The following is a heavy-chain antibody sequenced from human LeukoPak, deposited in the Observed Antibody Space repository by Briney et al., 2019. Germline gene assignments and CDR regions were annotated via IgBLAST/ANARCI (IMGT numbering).Heavy chain of an antibody. CDR3: ARGSYYDSSGYYYYYGMDV. CDR2: ISTNTGNP. Sequence: ASVKVSCKASGYTFTSYAMNWVRQAPGQGLEWMGWISTNTGNPTYAQGLTGRFVFSLDTSVSTAYLQISSLKAEDTAVYYCARGSYYDSSGYYYYYGMDVWGQGTTVTVSS. V-gene: IGHV7-4-1*02. CDR1: GYTFTSYA. D-gene: IGHD3-22*01. J-gene: IGHJ6*02.